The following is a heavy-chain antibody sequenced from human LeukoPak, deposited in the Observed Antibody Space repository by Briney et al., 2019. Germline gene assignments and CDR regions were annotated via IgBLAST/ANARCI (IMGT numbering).Heavy chain of an antibody. D-gene: IGHD2-2*01. V-gene: IGHV3-7*01. CDR2: MKQDESEK. J-gene: IGHJ4*02. Sequence: GGSLRLSCSASGFTFSNYWMSWVRQAPGKGLEWVANMKQDESEKYYVDSVKGRFTISRDNAKSSLYLQMNSLRAEDTAVYYCARALDSSSSRYQAFEEWGQGTLVTVSS. CDR1: GFTFSNYW. CDR3: ARALDSSSSRYQAFEE.